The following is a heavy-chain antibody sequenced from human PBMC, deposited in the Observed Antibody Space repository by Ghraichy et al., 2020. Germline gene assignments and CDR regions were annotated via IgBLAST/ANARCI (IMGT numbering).Heavy chain of an antibody. V-gene: IGHV3-48*02. CDR2: ITSSSSFK. CDR3: ARGSTVVRFYYYDGMDV. D-gene: IGHD4-23*01. CDR1: GFNFGSYS. J-gene: IGHJ6*02. Sequence: GGSLRLSCVGSGFNFGSYSMNWVRQSPGKRLEWVSYITSSSSFKSYADSVKGRFTISRDNAQNSLSLQMNSLTDEDTGVYYCARGSTVVRFYYYDGMDVWGQGTTVTVYS.